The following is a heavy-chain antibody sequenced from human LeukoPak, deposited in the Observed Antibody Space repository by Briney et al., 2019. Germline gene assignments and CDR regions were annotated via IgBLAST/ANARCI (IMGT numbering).Heavy chain of an antibody. V-gene: IGHV3-30-3*01. J-gene: IGHJ6*03. CDR3: ARGVFGVVLGRYYYYMDV. Sequence: GGSLRLSCAASGFTFSSYAMHWVRQAPGKGLEWVAVISYDGSNKYYADSVKGRLTISRDNSKNTLYLQMNSLRSDDTAVYYCARGVFGVVLGRYYYYMDVWGKGTTVTVSS. D-gene: IGHD3-3*01. CDR1: GFTFSSYA. CDR2: ISYDGSNK.